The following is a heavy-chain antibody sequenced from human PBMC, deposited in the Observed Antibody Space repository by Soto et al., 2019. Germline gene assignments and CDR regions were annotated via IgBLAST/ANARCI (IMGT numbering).Heavy chain of an antibody. D-gene: IGHD6-19*01. Sequence: ASVKVSCKASGYTFTSYGISWVRQAPGQGLEWMGWISAYNGNTNYAQKLQGRVTMTTDTSTSTAYMELRSLRSDDTAVYYCARAEQIAVAGYYYYYGMDVWGQGTTVTVSS. CDR2: ISAYNGNT. J-gene: IGHJ6*02. V-gene: IGHV1-18*01. CDR3: ARAEQIAVAGYYYYYGMDV. CDR1: GYTFTSYG.